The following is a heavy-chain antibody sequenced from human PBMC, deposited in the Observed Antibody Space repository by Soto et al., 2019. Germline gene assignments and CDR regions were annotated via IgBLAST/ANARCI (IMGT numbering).Heavy chain of an antibody. CDR3: AKDWSRKSHGSGSYGGLFDY. V-gene: IGHV3-30*18. J-gene: IGHJ4*02. D-gene: IGHD3-10*01. Sequence: GGSLRLSCAASGFTFSSYGMHWVRQAPGKGLEWVAVISYDGSNKYYADSVKGRFTISRDNSKNTLYLQMNSLRAEDTAVYYCAKDWSRKSHGSGSYGGLFDYWGQGTLVTVSS. CDR2: ISYDGSNK. CDR1: GFTFSSYG.